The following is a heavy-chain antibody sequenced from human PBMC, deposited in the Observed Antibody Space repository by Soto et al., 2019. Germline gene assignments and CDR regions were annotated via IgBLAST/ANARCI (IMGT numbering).Heavy chain of an antibody. D-gene: IGHD2-15*01. V-gene: IGHV3-48*01. J-gene: IGHJ5*02. CDR2: ISSSSSTI. CDR3: ARNARGYCSGGSCYSGVDWFDP. Sequence: ESGGGLVQPGGSLRLSCAASGFTFSSYSMNWVRQAPGKGLEWVSYISSSSSTIYYADSVKGRFTISRDNAKNSLYLQMNSLRAEDTAVYYCARNARGYCSGGSCYSGVDWFDPWGQGTLVTVSS. CDR1: GFTFSSYS.